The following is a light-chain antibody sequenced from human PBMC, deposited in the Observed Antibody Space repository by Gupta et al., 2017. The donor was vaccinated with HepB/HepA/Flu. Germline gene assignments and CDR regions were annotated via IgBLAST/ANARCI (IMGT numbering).Light chain of an antibody. J-gene: IGLJ2*01. V-gene: IGLV8-61*01. Sequence: VTLTCGLTSGSVSATYYPSWYQQTPAQAQRMLLYDTNSRSSGLPARFSGSILGNTAALTITGAQAEEASDYYCVLDIGTAVVVIGGGTKLTVL. CDR1: SGSVSATYY. CDR2: DTN. CDR3: VLDIGTAVVV.